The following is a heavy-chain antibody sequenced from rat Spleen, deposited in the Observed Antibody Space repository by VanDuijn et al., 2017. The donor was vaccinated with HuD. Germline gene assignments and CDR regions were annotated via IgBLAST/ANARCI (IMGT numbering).Heavy chain of an antibody. CDR1: GFTFSDYN. J-gene: IGHJ3*01. CDR2: ITYDGSGT. V-gene: IGHV5-7*01. D-gene: IGHD2-2*01. CDR3: ARPSYGYPFAY. Sequence: EVQLVESGGGLVQPGRSLKLSCAASGFTFSDYNMAWVRQAPKKGLEWVATITYDGSGTYYRDSVKGRFTFSRDNAKNTLYLQMDSLSSEDTATYYCARPSYGYPFAYWGQGTLVTVSS.